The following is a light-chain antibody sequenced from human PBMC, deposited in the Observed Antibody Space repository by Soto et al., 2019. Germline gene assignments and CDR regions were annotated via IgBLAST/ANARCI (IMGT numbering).Light chain of an antibody. Sequence: EIVLTQSPATLSLSPGERATLSCRASQSVSSYLAWYQQKPGQAPRLLIYDASNRATGIPARFSGSVSGTDFTLTISSLAPEDFAVYYCQPRSNWPLTFGGGTKVEIK. CDR1: QSVSSY. J-gene: IGKJ4*01. V-gene: IGKV3-11*01. CDR2: DAS. CDR3: QPRSNWPLT.